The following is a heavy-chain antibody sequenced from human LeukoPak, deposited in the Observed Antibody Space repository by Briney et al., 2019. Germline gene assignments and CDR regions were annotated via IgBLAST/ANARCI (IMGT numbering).Heavy chain of an antibody. CDR1: GFTFSGSA. J-gene: IGHJ6*03. V-gene: IGHV3-73*01. CDR3: TRVVPAAPGFYYYYYYMDV. D-gene: IGHD2-2*01. Sequence: GGSLRLSCADSGFTFSGSAMHWVRQASGKGLEWVGRIRSKANSYATAYAASVKGRFTISRDDSKNTAYLQMNSLKTEDTAVYYCTRVVPAAPGFYYYYYYMDVWGKGTTVTVSS. CDR2: IRSKANSYAT.